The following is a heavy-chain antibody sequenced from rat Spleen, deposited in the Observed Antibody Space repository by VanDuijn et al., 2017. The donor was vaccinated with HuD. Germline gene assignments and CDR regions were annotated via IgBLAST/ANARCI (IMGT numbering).Heavy chain of an antibody. J-gene: IGHJ4*01. V-gene: IGHV5-20*01. D-gene: IGHD1-12*02. CDR1: GFTFSDYF. CDR3: SIVRRYYDDSYVMDA. Sequence: EVQLVESDGGLVQPGGSLKLSCAASGFTFSDYFMAWVRQAPTKGLEWVASISYDGGGTYYRDSVKGRFTISRDNAKSSLYLQMDSRKSEETATYYCSIVRRYYDDSYVMDAWGQGASVTVSS. CDR2: ISYDGGGT.